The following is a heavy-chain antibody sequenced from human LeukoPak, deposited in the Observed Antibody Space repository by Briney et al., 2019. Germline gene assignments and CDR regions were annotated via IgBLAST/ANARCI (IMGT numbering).Heavy chain of an antibody. V-gene: IGHV4-39*07. CDR1: GGSISSSRYY. D-gene: IGHD1-26*01. CDR3: ASEILNWELLLGQDYFDY. Sequence: SETLSLTCTVSGGSISSSRYYWGWIRQPPGKGLEWIGSIYHSGSTYYNPSLKSRVTISVDTSKNQFSLKLSSVTAADTAVYYCASEILNWELLLGQDYFDYWGQGTLVTVSS. J-gene: IGHJ4*02. CDR2: IYHSGST.